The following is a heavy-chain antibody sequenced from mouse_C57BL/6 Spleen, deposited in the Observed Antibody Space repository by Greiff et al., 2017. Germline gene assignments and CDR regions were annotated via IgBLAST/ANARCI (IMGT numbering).Heavy chain of an antibody. V-gene: IGHV1-81*01. J-gene: IGHJ3*01. D-gene: IGHD3-2*02. CDR2: IYPRSGNT. CDR1: GYTFTSYG. Sequence: VQLQQSGAELVRPGASVKLSCKASGYTFTSYGIRWVKQRPGQGLEWIGEIYPRSGNTDYNEKFKGKATLTADKSSITAYMELRSLTSADSAVYFCAREEDSSGYGADWGQGTLVTVSA. CDR3: AREEDSSGYGAD.